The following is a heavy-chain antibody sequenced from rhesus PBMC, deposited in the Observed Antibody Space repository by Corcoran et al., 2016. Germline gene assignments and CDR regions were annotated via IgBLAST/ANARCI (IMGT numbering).Heavy chain of an antibody. J-gene: IGHJ4*01. Sequence: EVQLVESGGGLVQPGGSLRLSCAASGFTFSSYGMHWVRQAPGKGQEWVGFISYDGSKKYNATTVKDHLPMSRENSKNMLNLQMNNLKLEDPAVYYCASVAAAGTPPALDDWGQGVLVTVSS. CDR1: GFTFSSYG. CDR2: ISYDGSKK. V-gene: IGHV3-54*02. D-gene: IGHD6-31*01. CDR3: ASVAAAGTPPALDD.